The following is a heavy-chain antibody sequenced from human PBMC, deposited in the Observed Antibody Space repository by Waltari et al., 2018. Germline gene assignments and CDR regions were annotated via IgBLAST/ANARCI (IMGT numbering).Heavy chain of an antibody. CDR1: GGTFSSYA. D-gene: IGHD2-2*01. V-gene: IGHV1-69*04. Sequence: QVQLVQSGAEVKKPGSSVKVSCKASGGTFSSYAISWVRQAPGQGLEWMGGIIPFLGIANYAQKFQGRVTITADESTSTAYMELSSLRSEDTAVYYCARDGPSSTSCPGCFDIWGQGTMVTVSS. J-gene: IGHJ3*02. CDR2: IIPFLGIA. CDR3: ARDGPSSTSCPGCFDI.